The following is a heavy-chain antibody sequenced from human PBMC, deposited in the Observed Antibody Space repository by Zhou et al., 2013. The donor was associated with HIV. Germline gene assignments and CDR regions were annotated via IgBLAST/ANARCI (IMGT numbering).Heavy chain of an antibody. Sequence: QVQLVQSGAELKKPGASVKVSCKASGYTFTTYYIHWVRQAPGQGLEWMGGIIPIFGTANYAQKFQGRVTITTDESTSTAYMELSSLRSEDTAVYYCARDLGGNWFDPWGQGTLVTVSS. CDR3: ARDLGGNWFDP. CDR1: GYTFTTYY. J-gene: IGHJ5*02. D-gene: IGHD2-15*01. CDR2: IIPIFGTA. V-gene: IGHV1-69*01.